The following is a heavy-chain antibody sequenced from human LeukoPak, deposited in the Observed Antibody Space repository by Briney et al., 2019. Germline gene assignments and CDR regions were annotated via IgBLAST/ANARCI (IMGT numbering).Heavy chain of an antibody. CDR2: ISGSGGST. CDR1: GFTFSSYG. V-gene: IGHV3-23*01. Sequence: GGSLRLSCAASGFTFSSYGMHWVRQAPGKGLEWVSAISGSGGSTYYADSVKGRFTISRDNSKNTLYLQMNSLRAEDTAVYYCARTLPGGLFDYWGQGTLVTVSS. J-gene: IGHJ4*02. CDR3: ARTLPGGLFDY. D-gene: IGHD3-16*01.